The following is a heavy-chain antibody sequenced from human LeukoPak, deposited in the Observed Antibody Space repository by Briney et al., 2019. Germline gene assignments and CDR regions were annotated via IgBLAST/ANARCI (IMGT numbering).Heavy chain of an antibody. Sequence: GGSLRLSCAASGFTFSSYWMSWVRQAPGKGLEWVANIKQDGSEKYYVDSVKGRFTISRDNAKNSLYLQMNSLRAEDTAVYYCASGGVKSMVRGHPFDYWGQGTLVTVSS. CDR3: ASGGVKSMVRGHPFDY. J-gene: IGHJ4*02. CDR1: GFTFSSYW. D-gene: IGHD3-10*01. V-gene: IGHV3-7*01. CDR2: IKQDGSEK.